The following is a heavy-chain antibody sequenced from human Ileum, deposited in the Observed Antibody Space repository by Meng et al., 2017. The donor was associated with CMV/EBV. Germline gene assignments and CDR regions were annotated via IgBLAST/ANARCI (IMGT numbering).Heavy chain of an antibody. Sequence: VELEGGSGKLGGPTRISCAASSFTFNLYALSWIRQAPGKGVEWVSYISSSSSSTNYAESVKGRFTISRDNDKNSLYLQMNSLRADDTAVYYCARDGDYIRPDYWGQGTLVTVSS. V-gene: IGHV3-11*05. D-gene: IGHD4-11*01. J-gene: IGHJ4*02. CDR3: ARDGDYIRPDY. CDR2: ISSSSSST. CDR1: SFTFNLYA.